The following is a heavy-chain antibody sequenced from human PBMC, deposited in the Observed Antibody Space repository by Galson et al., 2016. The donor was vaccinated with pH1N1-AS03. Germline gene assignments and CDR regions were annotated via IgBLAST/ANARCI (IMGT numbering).Heavy chain of an antibody. Sequence: SVKVSCKASGGTLSNYAITWVRQAPGQGLEWMGGLIPIFHTPNYAQKFQGRVTITADESTNTAYMELSSLRSEETAVYYCATLYTDDLDYWGQGTLVIVSS. CDR3: ATLYTDDLDY. CDR1: GGTLSNYA. D-gene: IGHD3-16*01. CDR2: LIPIFHTP. V-gene: IGHV1-69*13. J-gene: IGHJ4*02.